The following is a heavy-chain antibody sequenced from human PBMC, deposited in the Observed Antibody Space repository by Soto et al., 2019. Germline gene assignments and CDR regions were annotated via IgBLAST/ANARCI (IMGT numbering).Heavy chain of an antibody. V-gene: IGHV1-18*01. J-gene: IGHJ4*02. CDR2: ISAYNGNT. CDR3: VVAAQPYSFDY. CDR1: GYTFTSYG. Sequence: QVQLVQSGAEVKKPGASVKVSCKASGYTFTSYGISWVRQAPGQGLEWMGWISAYNGNTNYAQKLQGRVTMTTDTSTSPAHMELRRLRSDDTAVYYCVVAAQPYSFDYWGQGTLVTVSS. D-gene: IGHD2-15*01.